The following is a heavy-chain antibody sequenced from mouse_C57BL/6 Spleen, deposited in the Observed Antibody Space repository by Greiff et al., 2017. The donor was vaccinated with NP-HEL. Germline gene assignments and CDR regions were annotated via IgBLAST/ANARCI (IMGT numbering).Heavy chain of an antibody. CDR2: IDPSDSYT. CDR1: GYTFTSYW. CDR3: AKGATYGSSPYYFDY. V-gene: IGHV1-69*01. Sequence: QVQLQQPGAELVMPGASVKLSCKASGYTFTSYWMHWVKQRPGQGLEWIGEIDPSDSYTNYHQKFKGKSTLTVDKSSSTAYMQLSSLTSEDSAVYYCAKGATYGSSPYYFDYWGQGTTLTVSS. D-gene: IGHD1-1*01. J-gene: IGHJ2*01.